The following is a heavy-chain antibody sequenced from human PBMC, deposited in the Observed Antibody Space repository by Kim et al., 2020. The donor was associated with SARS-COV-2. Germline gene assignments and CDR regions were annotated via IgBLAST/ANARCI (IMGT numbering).Heavy chain of an antibody. CDR3: ARNIGPDCSSTSCYSDLVDY. Sequence: ASVKVSCKASGYTFTGYYMHWVRQAPGQGLEWMGRINPNSGGTNYVQKFQGRVTMTRDTSISTAYMELSRLRSDDTAVYYCARNIGPDCSSTSCYSDLVDYWGQGTMVTVSS. CDR2: INPNSGGT. D-gene: IGHD2-2*01. V-gene: IGHV1-2*06. CDR1: GYTFTGYY. J-gene: IGHJ4*02.